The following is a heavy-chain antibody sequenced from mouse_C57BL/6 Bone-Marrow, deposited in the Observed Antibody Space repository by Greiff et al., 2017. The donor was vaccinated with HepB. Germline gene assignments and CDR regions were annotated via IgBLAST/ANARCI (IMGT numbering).Heavy chain of an antibody. V-gene: IGHV1-19*01. CDR1: GYTFTDYY. Sequence: EVQLQQSGPVLVKPGASVKMSCKASGYTFTDYYMNWVKQSHGKSLEWIGVINPYNGGTSYNQKLKGKATLTVDKSSSTAYMELNSLTSEDSAVYYCARDYDGSRYDFWGRGTTLTVSS. CDR2: INPYNGGT. CDR3: ARDYDGSRYDF. D-gene: IGHD1-1*01. J-gene: IGHJ2*01.